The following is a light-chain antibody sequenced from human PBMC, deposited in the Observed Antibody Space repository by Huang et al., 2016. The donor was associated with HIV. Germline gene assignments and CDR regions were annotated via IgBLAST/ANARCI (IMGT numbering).Light chain of an antibody. CDR3: QQYGNSPRT. CDR2: GAS. Sequence: ETVLTPSPGTLSGSPGERATLSCRASQSVRGSYLAWYRQTPGQAPSLLIYGASWRATGVPDRFSGSGSGTDFTLTISRLEPEDFAVYYCQQYGNSPRTFGQGTKVEIK. V-gene: IGKV3-20*01. CDR1: QSVRGSY. J-gene: IGKJ1*01.